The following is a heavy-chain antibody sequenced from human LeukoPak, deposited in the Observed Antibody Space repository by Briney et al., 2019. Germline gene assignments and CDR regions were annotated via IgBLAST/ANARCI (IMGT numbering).Heavy chain of an antibody. Sequence: GGSLRLSCAASRFTFTNYAMSWVRQAPGKGLEWVSAISGSGRSTSYADSVKGRFTISRDNAKNSLFLQMNSLRAEDTAVYYCAREASLYCSGNDCYWAFDRWGQGTLVTVSS. J-gene: IGHJ5*02. CDR1: RFTFTNYA. D-gene: IGHD2-2*01. CDR2: ISGSGRST. CDR3: AREASLYCSGNDCYWAFDR. V-gene: IGHV3-23*01.